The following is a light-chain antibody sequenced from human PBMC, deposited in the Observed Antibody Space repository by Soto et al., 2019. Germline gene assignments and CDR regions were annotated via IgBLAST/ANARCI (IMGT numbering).Light chain of an antibody. CDR3: FSLTSTNTHV. Sequence: SALTQPASVSGSPGQSVTISCTGTSSDFGSYKFVSWYQHHPGTVPKVIIYETSKRPSGVSDRFSGSKSGNTASLTISGLQAEDEADYYCFSLTSTNTHVFGSGTKVTVL. V-gene: IGLV2-23*01. J-gene: IGLJ1*01. CDR1: SSDFGSYKF. CDR2: ETS.